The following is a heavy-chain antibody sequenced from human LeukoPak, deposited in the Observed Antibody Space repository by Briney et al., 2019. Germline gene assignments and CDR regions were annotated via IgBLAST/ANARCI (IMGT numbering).Heavy chain of an antibody. J-gene: IGHJ3*02. CDR2: ISYDGSTK. V-gene: IGHV3-30-3*01. CDR1: GFSFSSYG. D-gene: IGHD2-2*01. Sequence: GRSLRLSCAASGFSFSSYGMHWVRQAPGKGLEWVAVISYDGSTKYYADSVKGRFTISRDNSKNTLYLQMNSLRAEDTAVYYCAREGYCSSTSCSGAFDIWGQGTMLTVSS. CDR3: AREGYCSSTSCSGAFDI.